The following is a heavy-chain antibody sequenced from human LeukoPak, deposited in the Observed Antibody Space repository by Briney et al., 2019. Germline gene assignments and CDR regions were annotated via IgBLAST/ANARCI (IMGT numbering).Heavy chain of an antibody. CDR3: ARDAAGYFDY. CDR1: GFTFSSYG. CDR2: ISYDGSNK. V-gene: IGHV3-30*03. J-gene: IGHJ4*02. D-gene: IGHD6-13*01. Sequence: GGSLRLSCAASGFTFSSYGMHWVRQAPGKGLEWVAVISYDGSNKYYADSVKGRFTISRDNSKNTLYLQMNSLRAEDTAVYYCARDAAGYFDYWGQGTLVTVSS.